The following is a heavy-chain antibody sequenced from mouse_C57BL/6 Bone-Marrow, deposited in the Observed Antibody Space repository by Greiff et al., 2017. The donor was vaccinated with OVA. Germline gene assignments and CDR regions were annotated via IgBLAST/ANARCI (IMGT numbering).Heavy chain of an antibody. D-gene: IGHD3-2*02. CDR3: ARYSSGHFDY. V-gene: IGHV3-6*01. Sequence: EVKLMESGPGLVKPSQSLSLTCSVTGYSITSGYYWNWIRQFPGNKLEWMGYISYDGSNNYNPSLKNRISITRDTSKNQFFLKLNSVTTEDTATYYCARYSSGHFDYWGQGTTLTVSS. CDR1: GYSITSGYY. J-gene: IGHJ2*01. CDR2: ISYDGSN.